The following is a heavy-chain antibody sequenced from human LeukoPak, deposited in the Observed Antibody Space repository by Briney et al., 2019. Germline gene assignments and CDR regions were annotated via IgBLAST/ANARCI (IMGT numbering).Heavy chain of an antibody. CDR3: AKRNQGKAPHHLDH. CDR2: INSDGGST. V-gene: IGHV3-74*01. D-gene: IGHD1-14*01. CDR1: GFTFSSYW. J-gene: IGHJ4*02. Sequence: GGSLRLSCTASGFTFSSYWMHWVRQAPGKGLVWVSRINSDGGSTSYADSVKGRFTISRDNAKNTLYLQMNSLRAEDTAVYYCAKRNQGKAPHHLDHWGQGTLVTVSS.